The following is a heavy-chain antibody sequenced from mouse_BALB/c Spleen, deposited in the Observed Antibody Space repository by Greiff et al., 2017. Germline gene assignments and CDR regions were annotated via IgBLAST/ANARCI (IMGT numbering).Heavy chain of an antibody. Sequence: DVHLVESGGGLVQPGGSMKLSCVASGFTFSNYWMNWVRQSPEKGLEWVAEIRLKSNNYATHYAESVKGRFTISRDDSKSSVNLQMNNLRAEDTGIYYCTRPTGYYAMDYWGQGTSVTVSS. D-gene: IGHD4-1*01. J-gene: IGHJ4*01. V-gene: IGHV6-6*02. CDR3: TRPTGYYAMDY. CDR1: GFTFSNYW. CDR2: IRLKSNNYAT.